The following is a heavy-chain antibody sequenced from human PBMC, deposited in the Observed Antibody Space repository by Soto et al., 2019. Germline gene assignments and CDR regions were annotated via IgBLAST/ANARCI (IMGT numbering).Heavy chain of an antibody. J-gene: IGHJ4*02. Sequence: QVQLVLSGAEVKTPGSSLKVSCTVSGSRFSNYVISWVRQAPGHGLEWLGRIIPIFNTTQYAQTFQGRVTITADKATKTAFLELSSLRSDDTAVYYCAREGRGKKAGYNGLVSLGYWGQGTLVTVSS. CDR2: IIPIFNTT. CDR1: GSRFSNYV. CDR3: AREGRGKKAGYNGLVSLGY. V-gene: IGHV1-69*06. D-gene: IGHD2-2*02.